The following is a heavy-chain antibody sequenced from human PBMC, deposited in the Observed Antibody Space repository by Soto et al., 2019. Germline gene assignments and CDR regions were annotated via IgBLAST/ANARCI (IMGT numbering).Heavy chain of an antibody. J-gene: IGHJ4*02. CDR3: ARDVDTAMKYFDY. Sequence: SETLSLTCAVYGGSFSGYYWSWIRQPPGKGLEWIGEINHSGSTNYNPSLKSRVTISVDTSKNQFSLKLSSVTAADTAVYYCARDVDTAMKYFDYWGQGTLVTVSS. D-gene: IGHD5-18*01. V-gene: IGHV4-34*01. CDR1: GGSFSGYY. CDR2: INHSGST.